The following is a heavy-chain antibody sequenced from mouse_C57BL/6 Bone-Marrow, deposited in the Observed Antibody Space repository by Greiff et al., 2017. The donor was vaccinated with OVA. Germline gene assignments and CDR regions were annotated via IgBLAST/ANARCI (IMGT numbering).Heavy chain of an antibody. V-gene: IGHV1-42*01. D-gene: IGHD1-1*01. J-gene: IGHJ1*03. Sequence: VQLQQSGPELVKPGASVKISCKASGYSFTGYYMNWVKQSPEKSLEWIGEINPSTGGTNYNQKFKAKATLTVDKSSSTAYMQLKSLTSEDSAVYNCARRRGVLRRYFDDWGTGTTVTVSS. CDR1: GYSFTGYY. CDR2: INPSTGGT. CDR3: ARRRGVLRRYFDD.